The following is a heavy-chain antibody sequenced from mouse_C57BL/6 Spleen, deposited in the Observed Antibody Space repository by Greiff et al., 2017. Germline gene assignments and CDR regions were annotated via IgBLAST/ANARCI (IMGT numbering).Heavy chain of an antibody. V-gene: IGHV1-62-2*01. CDR3: ARHSYYSNYVYYAMDY. D-gene: IGHD2-5*01. J-gene: IGHJ4*01. CDR2: VYPGSGSI. CDR1: GYTFTEYT. Sequence: QVHVKQSGAELVKPGASVKLSCKASGYTFTEYTIHWVKQRSGQGLEWIGWVYPGSGSIKYNEKFKDKATLTADKSSSTVYMELSRLTSEDSAVYFCARHSYYSNYVYYAMDYWGQGTSVTVSS.